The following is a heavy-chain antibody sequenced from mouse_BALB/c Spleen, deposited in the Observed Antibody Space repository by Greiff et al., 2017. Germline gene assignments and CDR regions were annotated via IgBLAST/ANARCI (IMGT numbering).Heavy chain of an antibody. CDR2: IDPENGDT. V-gene: IGHV14-4*02. Sequence: EVQLQQSGAELVRSGASVKLSCTASGFNIKDYYMHWVKQRPEQGLEWIGWIDPENGDTEYAPKFQGKATMTADTSSNTAYLQLSSLTSEDTAVYYCNGYDYFDYWGQGTTLTVSS. D-gene: IGHD2-12*01. CDR3: NGYDYFDY. J-gene: IGHJ2*01. CDR1: GFNIKDYY.